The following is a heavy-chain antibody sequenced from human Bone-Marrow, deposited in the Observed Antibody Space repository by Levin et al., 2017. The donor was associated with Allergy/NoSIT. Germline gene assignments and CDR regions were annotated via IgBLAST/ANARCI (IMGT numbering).Heavy chain of an antibody. J-gene: IGHJ4*02. Sequence: GGSLRLSCAASGFTFSRYSMNWVRQAPGRGLEWVSYISRSSSTISYADSVKGRFTISRDNAKNSLYLQMNSPRDEDTAVYYCARPDCSGTSCYYFFDSWGQGTLVTVSS. CDR2: ISRSSSTI. CDR1: GFTFSRYS. D-gene: IGHD2-2*01. CDR3: ARPDCSGTSCYYFFDS. V-gene: IGHV3-48*02.